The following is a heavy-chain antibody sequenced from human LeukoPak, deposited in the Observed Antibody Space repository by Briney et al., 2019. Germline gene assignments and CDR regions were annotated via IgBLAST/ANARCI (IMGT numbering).Heavy chain of an antibody. CDR2: IYSSGST. CDR1: GFTFSSYS. V-gene: IGHV3-53*01. D-gene: IGHD3-16*01. Sequence: GGSLRLSCAASGFTFSSYSMNWVRQAPGKGLEWVSVIYSSGSTYYADSVKGRFTISRDNSKNTLHFQMNSLRAEDTAVYYCAREGPTYYFDYWGQGTLVTVSS. CDR3: AREGPTYYFDY. J-gene: IGHJ4*02.